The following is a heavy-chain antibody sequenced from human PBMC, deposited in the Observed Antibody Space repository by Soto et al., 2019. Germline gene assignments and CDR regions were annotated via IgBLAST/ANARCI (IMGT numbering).Heavy chain of an antibody. Sequence: PXGCLLLPCAASGCTFSSYAMSWVRQAPGRGLEWVSAISGSGGSTYYADSVKGRFTISRDNSKNTLYLQMNSLRAEDTAVYYCAKDPAIVVVVAARPDYWGQGTLVTVYS. V-gene: IGHV3-23*01. CDR1: GCTFSSYA. J-gene: IGHJ4*02. CDR3: AKDPAIVVVVAARPDY. D-gene: IGHD2-15*01. CDR2: ISGSGGST.